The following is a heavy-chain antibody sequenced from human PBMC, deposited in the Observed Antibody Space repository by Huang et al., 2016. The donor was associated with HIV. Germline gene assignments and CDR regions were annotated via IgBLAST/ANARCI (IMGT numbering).Heavy chain of an antibody. Sequence: QLQLQESGPGQVKPSETLSLTCTVSGDFISSTNYYWGWIRQSPGKGLEWVGSGYQSGSNNYNPSLKSRVTLSVDTSRNQFSRRLNSVTAADTAVYYCASQHIGAAATWFWGRGTQVAVSS. D-gene: IGHD6-13*01. V-gene: IGHV4-39*01. J-gene: IGHJ4*02. CDR3: ASQHIGAAATWF. CDR2: GYQSGSN. CDR1: GDFISSTNYY.